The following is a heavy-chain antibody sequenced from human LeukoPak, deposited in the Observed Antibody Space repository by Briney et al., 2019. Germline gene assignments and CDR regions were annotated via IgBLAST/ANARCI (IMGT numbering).Heavy chain of an antibody. Sequence: PWRSLRISCAAAGYFFSSSGLHWLRQPPGKWLERVAILSYVGRNRYYADSVKGRFAISRDNSKNTLYLQMNSLRAEDTAVFFCKQKAAYDILSDYYLSGMDVWGQGTTVTVSS. J-gene: IGHJ6*02. CDR2: LSYVGRNR. D-gene: IGHD3-9*01. V-gene: IGHV3-30*03. CDR3: KQKAAYDILSDYYLSGMDV. CDR1: GYFFSSSG.